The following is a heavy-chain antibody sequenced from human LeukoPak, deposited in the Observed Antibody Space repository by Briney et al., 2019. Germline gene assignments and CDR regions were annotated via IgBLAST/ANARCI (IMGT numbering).Heavy chain of an antibody. J-gene: IGHJ4*02. D-gene: IGHD4-23*01. CDR2: IYYSGST. Sequence: SETLSLTCTVSGGSISSSSYYWGWIRQPPGKGLEWIGSIYYSGSTYYNPSLKSRVTISVDTSKNQFSLKLSSVTAADTAVYYCAREVTTVVTGRFPFDYWGQGTLVTVSS. CDR3: AREVTTVVTGRFPFDY. CDR1: GGSISSSSYY. V-gene: IGHV4-39*07.